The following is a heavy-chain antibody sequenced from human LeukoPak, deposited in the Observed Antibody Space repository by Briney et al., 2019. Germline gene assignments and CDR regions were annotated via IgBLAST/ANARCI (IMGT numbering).Heavy chain of an antibody. CDR1: GGTFSSYA. CDR3: ARGPSGYYVP. V-gene: IGHV1-69*13. D-gene: IGHD3-22*01. J-gene: IGHJ5*02. CDR2: IIPIFGTA. Sequence: EASVNVSFKASGGTFSSYAISWVRQAPGQGLEWMGGIIPIFGTANYAQKFQGRVTITADESTSTAYMELSSLRSEDTAVYYCARGPSGYYVPWGQGTLVTVSS.